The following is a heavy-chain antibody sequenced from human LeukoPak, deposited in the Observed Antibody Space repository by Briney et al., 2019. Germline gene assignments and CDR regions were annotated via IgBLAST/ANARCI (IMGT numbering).Heavy chain of an antibody. CDR1: GLNLGAYA. V-gene: IGHV3-43*02. Sequence: PGGSLRLSRAASGLNLGAYAMHWVRQAPGKGLEWVSLISGDGTITYYADSVKGRFTISRDNSKNSLFLEMNSLRSEDTALYYCAKDTPLFYHYYGIDVWGQGTTVTVSS. CDR2: ISGDGTIT. J-gene: IGHJ6*02. CDR3: AKDTPLFYHYYGIDV.